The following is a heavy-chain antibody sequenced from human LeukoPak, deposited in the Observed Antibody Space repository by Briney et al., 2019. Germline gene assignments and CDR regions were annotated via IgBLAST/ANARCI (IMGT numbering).Heavy chain of an antibody. CDR3: ARAGFFEGSYWYFDL. J-gene: IGHJ2*01. CDR1: GYTFTSYG. V-gene: IGHV1-18*01. D-gene: IGHD3-3*01. Sequence: ASVKVSCKASGYTFTSYGISWVRQAPGQGLEWMGWIRLNNGNTNYAQKFQDRVTMTTDTSTSTAYLELRSLRSDDTAVYFCARAGFFEGSYWYFDLWGRGSLVTVSS. CDR2: IRLNNGNT.